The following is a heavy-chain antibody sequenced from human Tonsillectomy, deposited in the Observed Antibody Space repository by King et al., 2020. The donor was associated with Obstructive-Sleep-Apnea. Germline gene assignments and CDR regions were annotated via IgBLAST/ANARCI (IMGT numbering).Heavy chain of an antibody. CDR2: IYYSGST. V-gene: IGHV4-31*03. D-gene: IGHD3-9*01. CDR1: GGSISSGGYY. J-gene: IGHJ5*02. Sequence: QLQESGPGLVKPSQTLSLTCTVSGGSISSGGYYWSWIRQHPGKGLEWIGYIYYSGSTYYNPSLKSRVTISVDTSKNQFSLKLSSVTAADTAVYYCARGSRTATRALRYFDWLLPYNWFDPWGQGTLVTVSS. CDR3: ARGSRTATRALRYFDWLLPYNWFDP.